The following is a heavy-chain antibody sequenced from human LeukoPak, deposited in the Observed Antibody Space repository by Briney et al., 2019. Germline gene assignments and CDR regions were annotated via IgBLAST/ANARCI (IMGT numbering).Heavy chain of an antibody. CDR1: GGTFSSYA. J-gene: IGHJ6*04. CDR3: ARAPSLLGSSGTGPMDV. CDR2: IIPIFGTT. V-gene: IGHV1-69*05. D-gene: IGHD3-10*01. Sequence: SVKVSCKASGGTFSSYAISRVRQAPGQGLEWMGGIIPIFGTTNYAQKFQGRVTITTDESTSTAYMELSSLRSEDTAVYYCARAPSLLGSSGTGPMDVWGKGTTVTVSS.